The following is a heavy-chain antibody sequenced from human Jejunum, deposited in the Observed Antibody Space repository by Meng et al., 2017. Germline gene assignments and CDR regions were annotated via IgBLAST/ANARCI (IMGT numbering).Heavy chain of an antibody. CDR3: VGMTVG. J-gene: IGHJ4*02. CDR2: INTDGSTT. CDR1: GFTFSSHW. V-gene: IGHV3-74*03. D-gene: IGHD3-22*01. Sequence: VQLVGSGGGLVEPGGSLRLSCAASGFTFSSHWMNWVRQAPGKGLVWVSRINTDGSTTTYADSVKGRFTISRDNAKNTVFLQMNSLRAEDTAVYYCVGMTVGWGQGTLVTVSS.